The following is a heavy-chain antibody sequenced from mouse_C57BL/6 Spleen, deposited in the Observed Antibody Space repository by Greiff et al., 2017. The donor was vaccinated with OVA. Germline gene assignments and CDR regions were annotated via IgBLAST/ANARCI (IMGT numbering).Heavy chain of an antibody. CDR2: INPGSGGT. CDR3: AREGPFAY. Sequence: QVQLQQSGAELVRPGPSVKVSCKASGYAFTNYLIEWVKQRPGQGLEWIGVINPGSGGTNYNEKFKGKATLTADKSSSTAYMQLSSLTSEDSAVYFCAREGPFAYWGQGTLVTVSA. V-gene: IGHV1-54*01. CDR1: GYAFTNYL. J-gene: IGHJ3*01.